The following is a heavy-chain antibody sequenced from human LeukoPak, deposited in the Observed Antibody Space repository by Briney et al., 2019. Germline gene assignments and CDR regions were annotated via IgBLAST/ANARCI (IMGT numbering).Heavy chain of an antibody. CDR2: INPSDGST. V-gene: IGHV1-46*01. Sequence: ASVKVSCKASGYTFTTYYMHWVRQAPGQGLEWMGIINPSDGSTNYARNFQGRVTITADESTSTAYMELSSLKSEDTAVYYCARDHHAPPSGSFSFYWGQGTLVTVSS. J-gene: IGHJ4*02. CDR3: ARDHHAPPSGSFSFY. D-gene: IGHD1-26*01. CDR1: GYTFTTYY.